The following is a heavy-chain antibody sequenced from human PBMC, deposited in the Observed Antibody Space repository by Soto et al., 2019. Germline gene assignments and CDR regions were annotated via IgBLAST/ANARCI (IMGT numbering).Heavy chain of an antibody. D-gene: IGHD3-10*01. J-gene: IGHJ4*02. Sequence: GGSLRLSCAASGFTFSSYGMHWVRQAPGKGLEWVAVISYDGSNKYYADSVKGRFTISRDNSKNTLYLQMNSLRAEDTAVYYCAKALGGYYQTPFDYWGQGTLVTV. CDR3: AKALGGYYQTPFDY. CDR1: GFTFSSYG. CDR2: ISYDGSNK. V-gene: IGHV3-30*18.